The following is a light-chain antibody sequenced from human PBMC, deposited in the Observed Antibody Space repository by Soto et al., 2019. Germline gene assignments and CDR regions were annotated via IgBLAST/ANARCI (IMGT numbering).Light chain of an antibody. CDR1: QSISGW. CDR2: EAS. CDR3: QQYNSYPYT. V-gene: IGKV1-5*03. J-gene: IGKJ2*01. Sequence: DIQMTQSPSTLSASVGDRVTITCRASQSISGWLAWYQQKPGKAPKLLIYEASNLESGVPSRFSGSGSGTEFTLTISSLQPDDFATYYCQQYNSYPYTFGQGTKLEIK.